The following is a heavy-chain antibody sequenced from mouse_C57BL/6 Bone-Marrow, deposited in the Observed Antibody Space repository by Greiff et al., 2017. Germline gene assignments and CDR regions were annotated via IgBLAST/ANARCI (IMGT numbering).Heavy chain of an antibody. CDR3: ARLGYRDAMDY. Sequence: DVMLVESGGGLVQPGGSLKLSCAASGFTFSDYGMAWVRQAPRKGPEWVAFISNLAYSIYYADTVTGRFTISRENAKNTLYLEMSSLRSEDTAMYYCARLGYRDAMDYWGQGTSVTVSS. J-gene: IGHJ4*01. V-gene: IGHV5-15*01. D-gene: IGHD2-14*01. CDR1: GFTFSDYG. CDR2: ISNLAYSI.